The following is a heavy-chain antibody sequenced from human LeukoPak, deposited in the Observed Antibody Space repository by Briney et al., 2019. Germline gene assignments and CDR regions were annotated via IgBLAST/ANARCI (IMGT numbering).Heavy chain of an antibody. CDR1: GGSFSGYY. J-gene: IGHJ4*02. V-gene: IGHV4-34*01. CDR3: ARQNYGSAPLRY. D-gene: IGHD3-10*01. Sequence: SETLSLTCAVYGGSFSGYYWSWIRQPPGKGLEWIGEINHSGSTNYIPSLMRRVTISVDTSKNQFSLKLSSVTAADTAVYFCARQNYGSAPLRYWGQGTLVTVSS. CDR2: INHSGST.